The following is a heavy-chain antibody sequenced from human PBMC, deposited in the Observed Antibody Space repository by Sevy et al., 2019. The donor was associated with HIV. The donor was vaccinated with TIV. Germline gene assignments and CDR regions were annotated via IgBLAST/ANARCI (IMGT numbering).Heavy chain of an antibody. CDR3: AGENAWGRGYS. CDR1: GGSITSLY. J-gene: IGHJ4*02. Sequence: SETLSLTCTVSGGSITSLYWNWIRQPPGKGLEWIANIYYNGHINYNPSLKNRVTSSLDTSTNQFSLGLSAVTAADTVMYYCAGENAWGRGYSWGQGTLVTVSS. CDR2: IYYNGHI. V-gene: IGHV4-59*08. D-gene: IGHD1-26*01.